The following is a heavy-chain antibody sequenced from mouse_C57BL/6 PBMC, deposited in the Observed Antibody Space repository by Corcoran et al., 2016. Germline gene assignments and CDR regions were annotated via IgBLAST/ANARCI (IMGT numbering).Heavy chain of an antibody. CDR1: GYTFTDYN. J-gene: IGHJ3*01. CDR2: INPNNGGT. D-gene: IGHD2-4*01. CDR3: VAPYDYDVFAY. V-gene: IGHV1-18*01. Sequence: EVQLQQSGPELVKPGASVKIPCKASGYTFTDYNMDWVKQSHGKSLEWIGDINPNNGGTIYNQKFKGKATLTVDKSSSTAYMELRSLTSEDTAVYYCVAPYDYDVFAYWGQGTLVTVSA.